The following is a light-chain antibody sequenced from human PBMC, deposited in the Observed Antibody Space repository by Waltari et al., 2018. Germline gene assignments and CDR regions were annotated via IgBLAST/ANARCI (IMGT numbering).Light chain of an antibody. J-gene: IGLJ1*01. V-gene: IGLV2-14*03. CDR3: SSYTSAYTLV. Sequence: QSALTQPASVSGSPGQSIIISCTGTSSAVGAYNYVSWYQQHPGRAPRLMVYDVTNRPAGVSQRFFGSGSGNTASLTISGLRAEDEADYYCSSYTSAYTLVFGTGTKVTVL. CDR1: SSAVGAYNY. CDR2: DVT.